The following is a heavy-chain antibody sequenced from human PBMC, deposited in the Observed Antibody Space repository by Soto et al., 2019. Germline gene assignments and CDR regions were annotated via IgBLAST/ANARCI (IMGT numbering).Heavy chain of an antibody. J-gene: IGHJ4*02. CDR3: ANDLKDFWSGYYDY. CDR1: GFTFSSYG. CDR2: ISYDGSNK. Sequence: QVQLVESGGGVVQPGRSLRLSCAASGFTFSSYGMHWVRQAPGKGLEWVAVISYDGSNKYYADSVKGRFTISRDNSKNTLYLQMNSLRAEDTAVYYCANDLKDFWSGYYDYWGQGTLVTVSS. V-gene: IGHV3-30*18. D-gene: IGHD3-3*01.